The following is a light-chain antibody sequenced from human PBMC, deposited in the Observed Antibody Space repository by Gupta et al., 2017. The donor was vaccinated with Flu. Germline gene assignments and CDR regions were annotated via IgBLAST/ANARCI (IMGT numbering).Light chain of an antibody. CDR2: DAS. CDR3: QRRSNWPPNT. J-gene: IGKJ2*01. CDR1: QSVSSY. V-gene: IGKV3-11*01. Sequence: EIVLTQPPATLSLSPGERATISCRASQSVSSYLAWYQQKPGQAPRLRIYDASNRATGIPARFSGRGSGTDFTLTISSLEPEDYAVDFCQRRSNWPPNTFGQGTKLEIK.